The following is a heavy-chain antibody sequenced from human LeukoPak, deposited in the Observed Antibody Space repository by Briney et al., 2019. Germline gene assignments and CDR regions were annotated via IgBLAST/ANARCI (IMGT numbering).Heavy chain of an antibody. D-gene: IGHD4-17*01. Sequence: GGSLRLSCAASGFTFSSYWMSWVRQAPGKGLEWVSGINWNGGSTGYADSVKGRFTISSDNAKNSLYLQMNSLRAEDTALYYCASYGDAFDIWGQGTMVTVSS. CDR1: GFTFSSYW. CDR2: INWNGGST. V-gene: IGHV3-20*04. J-gene: IGHJ3*02. CDR3: ASYGDAFDI.